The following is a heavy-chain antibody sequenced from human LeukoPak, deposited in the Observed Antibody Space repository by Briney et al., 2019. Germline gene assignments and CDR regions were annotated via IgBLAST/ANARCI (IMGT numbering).Heavy chain of an antibody. V-gene: IGHV3-74*01. J-gene: IGHJ4*02. CDR2: INNDGSSI. CDR3: ARAARNMVVTSSSGEGYYFDY. CDR1: GFTFSNYW. D-gene: IGHD2-21*01. Sequence: GGSLRLSCAVSGFTFSNYWMHWVRHAPGKGLVWVSRINNDGSSISYAASVQGRFTISRDNAKNTLYLQMNSLRDEDTAVYYCARAARNMVVTSSSGEGYYFDYWGQGTLVTVSS.